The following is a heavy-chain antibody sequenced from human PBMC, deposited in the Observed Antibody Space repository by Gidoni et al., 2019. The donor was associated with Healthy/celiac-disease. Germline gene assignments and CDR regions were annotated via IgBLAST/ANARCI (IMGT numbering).Heavy chain of an antibody. CDR1: GYTFTGYY. CDR2: INPNSGGT. CDR3: ARDLAVAGGP. Sequence: QVQLVQSGAEVKKPGAAVKVSCKASGYTFTGYYMHRVLQAPGQGLEWMGWINPNSGGTNYSQTFQGRVTMTRDTSLRTSYMELRRLRSDDTAVYYCARDLAVAGGPWGQGTLVTVSS. V-gene: IGHV1-2*02. J-gene: IGHJ5*02. D-gene: IGHD6-19*01.